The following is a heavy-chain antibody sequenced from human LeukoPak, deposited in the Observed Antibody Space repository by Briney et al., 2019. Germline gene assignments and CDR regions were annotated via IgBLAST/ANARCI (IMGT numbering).Heavy chain of an antibody. CDR2: INSDGSTT. D-gene: IGHD2-15*01. J-gene: IGHJ4*02. V-gene: IGHV3-74*03. CDR3: ARDRYYSFDY. CDR1: GFTFSSDW. Sequence: GGSLRLSCAASGFTFSSDWMHWVRQAPGKGLVWVSRINSDGSTTKYADSVRGRFTISRDNAKNTLYLQMNSLGADDTAVYYCARDRYYSFDYWGQGTLVTVSS.